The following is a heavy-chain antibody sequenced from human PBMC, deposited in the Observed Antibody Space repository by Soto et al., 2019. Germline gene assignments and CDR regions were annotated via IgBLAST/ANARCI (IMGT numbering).Heavy chain of an antibody. Sequence: QVQMVQSGAEVKKPGSSVRVSCKVSGGPFSNYGLSWVRQAPGQGLEWMGGIIPISATTYSTQRFRGRVTFSADQSTTTAYMQLHSLTSEDTAVYYCARVASYGLQFYFVSLGQGTLVTVSS. CDR3: ARVASYGLQFYFVS. CDR1: GGPFSNYG. J-gene: IGHJ4*02. CDR2: IIPISATT. D-gene: IGHD5-18*01. V-gene: IGHV1-69*01.